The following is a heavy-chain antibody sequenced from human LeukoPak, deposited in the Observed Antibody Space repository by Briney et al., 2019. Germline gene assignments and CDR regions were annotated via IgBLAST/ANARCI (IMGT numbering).Heavy chain of an antibody. D-gene: IGHD3-22*01. V-gene: IGHV3-21*01. Sequence: GGSLRLSCAASGFTFSSYGMHWVRQAPGKGLEWVSSISSSSSYIYYADSVKGRFTISRDNAKNSLYLQMNSLRAEDTAVYYCARDSDSSGYCDYWGQGTLVTVSS. CDR1: GFTFSSYG. CDR2: ISSSSSYI. J-gene: IGHJ4*02. CDR3: ARDSDSSGYCDY.